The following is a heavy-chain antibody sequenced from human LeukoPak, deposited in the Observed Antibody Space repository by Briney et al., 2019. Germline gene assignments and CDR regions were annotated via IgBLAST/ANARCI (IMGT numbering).Heavy chain of an antibody. V-gene: IGHV3-30*02. CDR1: GFTFSTYG. CDR2: IRYDGGNE. J-gene: IGHJ4*02. D-gene: IGHD4-17*01. Sequence: PGGSLRLSCAASGFTFSTYGMHWVRQAPGKGLEWVAFIRYDGGNEYYADSVKGRFTISRDNSKNTLYLQMNSLRAEDTAVYYCAKDGTTVTTLNYFDYWGQGTLVTVSS. CDR3: AKDGTTVTTLNYFDY.